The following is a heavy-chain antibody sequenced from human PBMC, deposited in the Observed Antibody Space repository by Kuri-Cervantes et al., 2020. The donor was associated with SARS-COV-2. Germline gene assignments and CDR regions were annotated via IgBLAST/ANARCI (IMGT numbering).Heavy chain of an antibody. Sequence: GSLRLSCTVSGGSISSSSYYWGWIRQPPGKGLEWIGSIYYSGSTYYNPSLKSRVTISVDTSKNQFSLKLSSVTAADTAVYYCARQSDSVDYRGQGTLVTVSS. J-gene: IGHJ4*02. CDR1: GGSISSSSYY. CDR3: ARQSDSVDY. V-gene: IGHV4-39*01. D-gene: IGHD2-15*01. CDR2: IYYSGST.